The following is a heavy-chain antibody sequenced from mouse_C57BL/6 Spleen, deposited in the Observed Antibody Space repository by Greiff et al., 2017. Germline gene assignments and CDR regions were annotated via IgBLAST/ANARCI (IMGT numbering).Heavy chain of an antibody. CDR3: ARDLRPDY. V-gene: IGHV1-64*01. D-gene: IGHD1-1*01. Sequence: QVHVKQPGAELVKPGASVKLSCTASGYTFTSYWMHWVKQRPGKGLEWIGMIHPNSGSTKDNEKFKSKATLTVDKSSSTAYMQLSILTSKDSAVYYCARDLRPDYWGQGTTLTVSS. CDR2: IHPNSGST. CDR1: GYTFTSYW. J-gene: IGHJ2*01.